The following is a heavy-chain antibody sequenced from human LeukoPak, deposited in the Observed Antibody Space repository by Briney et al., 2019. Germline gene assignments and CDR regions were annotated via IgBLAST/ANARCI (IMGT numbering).Heavy chain of an antibody. CDR3: ARELYSSGWSDPYFDY. J-gene: IGHJ4*02. D-gene: IGHD6-19*01. CDR1: GYTFTNYG. V-gene: IGHV1-18*01. CDR2: ISAYNGNT. Sequence: ASVKVSCKASGYTFTNYGISWVRQAPGQGLEWMGWISAYNGNTNYAQKLQGRVTMTTDTSTSTAYMELRSLRSDDTAVYYCARELYSSGWSDPYFDYWGQGTLVTVSS.